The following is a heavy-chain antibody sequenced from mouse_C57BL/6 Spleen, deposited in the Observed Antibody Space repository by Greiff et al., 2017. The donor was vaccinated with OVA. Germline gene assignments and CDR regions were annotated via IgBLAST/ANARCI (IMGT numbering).Heavy chain of an antibody. V-gene: IGHV1-22*01. CDR3: ARCPIYYYGSSFWYFDV. CDR1: GYTFTDYN. J-gene: IGHJ1*03. D-gene: IGHD1-1*01. Sequence: EVQLQQSGPELVKPGASVKMSCKASGYTFTDYNMHWVKQSHGKSLEWIGYINPNNGGTSYNQKFKGKATLTVNKSSSTAYMELRSLTSEDSAVYYCARCPIYYYGSSFWYFDVWGTGTTVTVSS. CDR2: INPNNGGT.